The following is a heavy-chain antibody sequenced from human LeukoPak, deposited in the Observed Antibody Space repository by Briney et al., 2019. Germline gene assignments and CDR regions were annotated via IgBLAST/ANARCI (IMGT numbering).Heavy chain of an antibody. V-gene: IGHV3-9*01. CDR1: GFTFDDYA. J-gene: IGHJ4*02. CDR3: AKAYYYDMLTGRFDF. CDR2: ISWNSGSI. Sequence: PGRSLRLSCAASGFTFDDYAMHWVRQAPGKDLEWVSGISWNSGSIGYAESVKGRFTISRDNAKNSLYLQMNSLRAEDTALYCCAKAYYYDMLTGRFDFGGQGTLVTVSS. D-gene: IGHD3-9*01.